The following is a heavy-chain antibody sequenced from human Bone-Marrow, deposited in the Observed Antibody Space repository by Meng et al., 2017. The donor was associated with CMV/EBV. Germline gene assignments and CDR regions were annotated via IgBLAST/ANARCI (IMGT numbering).Heavy chain of an antibody. CDR1: GFTFSSYT. J-gene: IGHJ4*02. V-gene: IGHV4-59*01. CDR2: HSSGSA. Sequence: GSLRLSCAASGFTFSSYTMSWVRQAAGKGLEWIGHSSGSATYNPPLRSRVTISVDESKKQFSLNLNFVTAAATALYFCARDHLGSLDYWGQGTLVTVSS. CDR3: ARDHLGSLDY. D-gene: IGHD7-27*01.